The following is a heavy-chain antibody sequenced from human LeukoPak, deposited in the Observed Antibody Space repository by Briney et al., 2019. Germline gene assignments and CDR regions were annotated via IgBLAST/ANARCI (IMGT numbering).Heavy chain of an antibody. Sequence: PGGSLRLSCAASGSTFSSYEMNWVRQAPGKGLEGLSYISSSGTTKYYADSVKGRFTISRDNAKNSLYLQMNSLRAEDTAVYYCARGSYSSGYYFDYWGQGTLVTVSS. J-gene: IGHJ4*02. CDR3: ARGSYSSGYYFDY. D-gene: IGHD6-19*01. CDR1: GSTFSSYE. CDR2: ISSSGTTK. V-gene: IGHV3-48*03.